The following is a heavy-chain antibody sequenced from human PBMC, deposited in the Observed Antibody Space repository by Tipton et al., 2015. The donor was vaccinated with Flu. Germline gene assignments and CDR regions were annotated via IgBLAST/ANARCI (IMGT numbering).Heavy chain of an antibody. V-gene: IGHV3-30*18. Sequence: SLRLSCAASGFTFSSYGMHWVRQAPGKGLEWVAVISYDGSNKYYADSVKGRFTISRDNSKNTLYLQMNSLRAEDTAVYYCAKFIGAWDDDSSGYYYYYYYGMDVWGQGTTVTVSS. CDR2: ISYDGSNK. D-gene: IGHD3-22*01. CDR3: AKFIGAWDDDSSGYYYYYYYGMDV. J-gene: IGHJ6*02. CDR1: GFTFSSYG.